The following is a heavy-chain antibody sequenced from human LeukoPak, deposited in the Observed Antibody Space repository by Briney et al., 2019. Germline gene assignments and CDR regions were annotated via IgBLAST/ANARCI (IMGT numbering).Heavy chain of an antibody. CDR1: GGSISSYY. V-gene: IGHV4-59*01. CDR3: ARGRSSMVRGYYYYYMDV. CDR2: IYYSGST. Sequence: PSETLSLTCTISGGSISSYYWSWIRQPPGKGLEWIGYIYYSGSTNYNPSLKSRVTISVDTSKNQFSLKLSSVTAADTAVYYCARGRSSMVRGYYYYYMDVWGKGTTVTISS. D-gene: IGHD3-10*01. J-gene: IGHJ6*03.